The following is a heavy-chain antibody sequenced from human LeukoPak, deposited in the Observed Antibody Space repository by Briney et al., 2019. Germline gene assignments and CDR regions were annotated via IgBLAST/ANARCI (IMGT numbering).Heavy chain of an antibody. CDR3: ASLTLGKYYYYYMDV. D-gene: IGHD7-27*01. J-gene: IGHJ6*03. Sequence: SSETLSHTCTVSGGSISSGSYYWSWIRQPAGKGLEWIERIYTSGSTNYNPSLKSRVTISVDTTKNQFSLKLSSVTAADTAVYYCASLTLGKYYYYYMDVWGKGTTVTVSS. CDR2: IYTSGST. V-gene: IGHV4-61*02. CDR1: GGSISSGSYY.